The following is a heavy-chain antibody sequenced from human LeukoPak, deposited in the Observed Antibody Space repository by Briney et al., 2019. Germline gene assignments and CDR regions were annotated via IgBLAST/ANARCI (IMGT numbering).Heavy chain of an antibody. CDR3: ARGRFSGPDDY. CDR1: GFTFSSYW. D-gene: IGHD6-19*01. CDR2: IYSGGAT. V-gene: IGHV3-53*01. J-gene: IGHJ4*02. Sequence: GGSLRLSCAASGFTFSSYWMSWVRQAPGKGLEWVSVIYSGGATYYADSVRGRFTISRDNSKNMVSLQMTSLGAEDTAVYYCARGRFSGPDDYWGQGTLVTVSS.